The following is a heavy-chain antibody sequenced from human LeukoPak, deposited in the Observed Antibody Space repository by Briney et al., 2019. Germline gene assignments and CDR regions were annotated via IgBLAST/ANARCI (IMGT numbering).Heavy chain of an antibody. V-gene: IGHV1-8*03. Sequence: GASVKVSCKASGYTFTSYDINWVRQATGQGLEWMGWMNPNSGNTGYAQKFQGRVTITRNTSISTAYMELSSLRSEDTAVYYCARGPYCSSTSCYGLHDYWGQGTLVTVSS. J-gene: IGHJ4*02. CDR2: MNPNSGNT. CDR1: GYTFTSYD. D-gene: IGHD2-2*01. CDR3: ARGPYCSSTSCYGLHDY.